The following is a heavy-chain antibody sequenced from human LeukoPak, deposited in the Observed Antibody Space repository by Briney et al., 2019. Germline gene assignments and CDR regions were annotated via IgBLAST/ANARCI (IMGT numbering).Heavy chain of an antibody. CDR1: GFTFRSYG. D-gene: IGHD3-16*01. J-gene: IGHJ4*02. CDR2: ISNSGGST. CDR3: AGGVTWGDY. Sequence: PGRSLRLSCAASGFTFRSYGMTWVRQAPGKGLEWVSYISNSGGSTYYADSVKGRFTLSRDNAKNSLYLQMNSLRADDTAVYYCAGGVTWGDYWGQGTLVTVSS. V-gene: IGHV3-21*01.